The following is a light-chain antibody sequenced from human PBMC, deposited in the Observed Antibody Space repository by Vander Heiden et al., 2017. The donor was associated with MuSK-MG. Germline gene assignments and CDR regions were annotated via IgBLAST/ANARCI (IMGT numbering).Light chain of an antibody. CDR3: QRYYSTPVT. Sequence: DIQMTQSPSSLSASVGDRVTITCRASQAITSSLAWYQQKPAKAPKLLLHAASRLETWVPSRFSGSGSGTDFSLTISSLQPEDYATYYCQRYYSTPVTFGGGTKVELK. J-gene: IGKJ4*01. CDR1: QAITSS. V-gene: IGKV1-NL1*01. CDR2: AAS.